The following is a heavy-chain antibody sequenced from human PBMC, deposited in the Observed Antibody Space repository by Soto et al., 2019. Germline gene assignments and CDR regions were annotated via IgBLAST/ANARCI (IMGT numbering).Heavy chain of an antibody. V-gene: IGHV1-18*01. CDR2: ISAYNGNT. Sequence: QVQLVQSAAEVKKPGASVKVSCKASGYTFTTSGISWVRQAPGQGLEWMGWISAYNGNTNYAQKLQGRVTMTTDTSTTTAYMELMRLRSDDTAVYYCARDHRYSSAWYFTWGQGTLVTVSS. CDR3: ARDHRYSSAWYFT. CDR1: GYTFTTSG. J-gene: IGHJ4*02. D-gene: IGHD6-19*01.